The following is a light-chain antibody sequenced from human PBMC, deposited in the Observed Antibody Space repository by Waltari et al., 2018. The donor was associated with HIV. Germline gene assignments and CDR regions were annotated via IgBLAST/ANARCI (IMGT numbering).Light chain of an antibody. CDR3: QSYDGTTVV. CDR1: SGGIGSTY. CDR2: EDS. V-gene: IGLV6-57*01. Sequence: NFILTQSHSVSESPGKTVTISCTRSSGGIGSTYIQWYQQRPGRSPDTVFYEDSQRPSGVPNRFSVSVDSSSNSASLTSSGLKTEDEADYFCQSYDGTTVVFGGGTRLTVL. J-gene: IGLJ2*01.